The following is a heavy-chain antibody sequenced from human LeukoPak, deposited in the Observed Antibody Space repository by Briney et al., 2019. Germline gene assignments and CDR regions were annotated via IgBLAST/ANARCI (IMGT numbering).Heavy chain of an antibody. J-gene: IGHJ4*02. CDR3: ARNGLPGTTEEGNAYYFAY. V-gene: IGHV4-59*08. CDR1: GGSISSYY. Sequence: SETLSLTCTVSGGSISSYYWSWIRQPPGRGLEWIGYIYYNGDTYYNPSLKSRVTMSIDTSKNQFSLKLKSVTTADTAVYYCARNGLPGTTEEGNAYYFAYWGQGTLVTVSS. CDR2: IYYNGDT. D-gene: IGHD1-7*01.